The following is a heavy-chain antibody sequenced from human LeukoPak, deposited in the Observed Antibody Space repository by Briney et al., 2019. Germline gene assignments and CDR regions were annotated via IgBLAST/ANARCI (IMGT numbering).Heavy chain of an antibody. CDR3: AKQEGGDYDFWSGYYPNHFDY. J-gene: IGHJ4*02. CDR2: ISGSGGST. CDR1: GFTFSSYA. D-gene: IGHD3-3*01. V-gene: IGHV3-23*01. Sequence: GGSLRLSCAASGFTFSSYAMSWVRQAPGKGLEWVSAISGSGGSTYYADSVKGRFTISRYNSKNTLYLQMNCLRAEDTAVYYCAKQEGGDYDFWSGYYPNHFDYWGQGTLVTVSS.